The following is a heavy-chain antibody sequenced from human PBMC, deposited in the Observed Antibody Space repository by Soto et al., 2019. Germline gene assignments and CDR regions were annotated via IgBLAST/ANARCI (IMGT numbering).Heavy chain of an antibody. J-gene: IGHJ4*02. Sequence: QVQLVESGGGVVQPGRSLRLSCAASGFTFSRYGMQWVRQGPGQGLAWVASIADAENNKYYGDAVKGRFTISRDNSENTRDLQINGMRAEGTALYHCAKWSCNYDSGYYLDFWGQGTLVTVSS. CDR1: GFTFSRYG. V-gene: IGHV3-30*18. CDR3: AKWSCNYDSGYYLDF. CDR2: IADAENNK. D-gene: IGHD3-10*01.